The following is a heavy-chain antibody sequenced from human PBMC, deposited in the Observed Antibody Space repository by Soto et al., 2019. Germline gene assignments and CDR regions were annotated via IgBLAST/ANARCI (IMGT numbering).Heavy chain of an antibody. Sequence: SETLSLTCAVYGGSFSGYYWSWIRQPPGKGLEWIGEINHSGSTNYNPSLESRVTISVDTSKNQFSLKLSSVTAADTAVYYCARGIGVRTYYYGSGSYSRYYYYGMDVWGQGTTVTVSS. V-gene: IGHV4-34*01. CDR1: GGSFSGYY. J-gene: IGHJ6*02. CDR3: ARGIGVRTYYYGSGSYSRYYYYGMDV. D-gene: IGHD3-10*01. CDR2: INHSGST.